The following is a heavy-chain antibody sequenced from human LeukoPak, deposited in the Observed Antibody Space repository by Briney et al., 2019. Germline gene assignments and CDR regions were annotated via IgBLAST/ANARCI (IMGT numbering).Heavy chain of an antibody. CDR3: AKDSDIVVVPAAIGY. D-gene: IGHD2-2*01. Sequence: AGSLTLSCAASAFTSSSYAMSWVRQAPGKGLEWVSATSGSGGSTYYADSVKGRFTFSRDNSKNTLYLQMNSLRAEDRAVYYCAKDSDIVVVPAAIGYWGQGTLVTVSS. CDR2: TSGSGGST. V-gene: IGHV3-23*01. J-gene: IGHJ4*02. CDR1: AFTSSSYA.